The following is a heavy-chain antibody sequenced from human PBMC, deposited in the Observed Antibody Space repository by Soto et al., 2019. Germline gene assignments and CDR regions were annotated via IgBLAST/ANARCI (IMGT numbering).Heavy chain of an antibody. D-gene: IGHD3-10*01. CDR3: ARGWFGMSGDVAFDI. CDR1: GYTFNSYG. Sequence: QVQLVQSGVEVKKPGASVKVSCKASGYTFNSYGISWVRQAPGQGLEWVGWISTSNGNTDYAQKLQGRVTVTTDTSTSTAYMELRSLRSDDTAVYYCARGWFGMSGDVAFDIWGQGTMVTVSS. V-gene: IGHV1-18*01. CDR2: ISTSNGNT. J-gene: IGHJ3*02.